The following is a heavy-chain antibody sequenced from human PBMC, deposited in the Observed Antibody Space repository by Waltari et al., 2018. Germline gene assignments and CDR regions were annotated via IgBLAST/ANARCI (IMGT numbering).Heavy chain of an antibody. J-gene: IGHJ4*02. V-gene: IGHV4-4*02. D-gene: IGHD2-15*01. Sequence: QLQLQESGPGLVKPSGTLSLTCAVSGDSMSSTDCWSWVRQPPGKGLEWVGQVRGEEKTNYNPSFASRITISLDTYNKQFSLKVTSATAADTAIYYCARDRGRGLYLDSWGPGTLVTVSP. CDR3: ARDRGRGLYLDS. CDR1: GDSMSSTDC. CDR2: VRGEEKT.